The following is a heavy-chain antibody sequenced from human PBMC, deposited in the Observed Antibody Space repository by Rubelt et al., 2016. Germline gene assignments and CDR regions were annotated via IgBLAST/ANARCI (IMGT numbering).Heavy chain of an antibody. J-gene: IGHJ4*02. CDR2: INPKDGAT. V-gene: IGHV1-2*02. D-gene: IGHD2-21*01. Sequence: GQLVQSGAEVKKPGASVKVSCKSSGYSFTDYFIHWVRQAPGQGLEWMGSINPKDGATKYAQRFQGRVTLTGDTAITTAYMELSGLRSDDWAVYYCANHPTYCAGDCLGYWGQGTLVTVSS. CDR3: ANHPTYCAGDCLGY. CDR1: GYSFTDYF.